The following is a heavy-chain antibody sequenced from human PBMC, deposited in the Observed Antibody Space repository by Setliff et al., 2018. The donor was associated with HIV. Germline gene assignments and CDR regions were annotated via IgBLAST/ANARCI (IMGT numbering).Heavy chain of an antibody. CDR1: GFTVSSNY. V-gene: IGHV3-66*01. Sequence: PGGSLSLSCAASGFTVSSNYMSWVRQAPGKGLEWVSIIYIGGSTYYADSAKGRFTISRDNSKNTLYLEMNSLRAEDTAVYYCARVRITGTTRWFDPWGQGTLVTVSS. J-gene: IGHJ5*02. CDR2: IYIGGST. D-gene: IGHD1-7*01. CDR3: ARVRITGTTRWFDP.